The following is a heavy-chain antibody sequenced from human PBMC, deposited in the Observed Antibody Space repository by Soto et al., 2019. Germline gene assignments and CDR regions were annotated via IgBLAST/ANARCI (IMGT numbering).Heavy chain of an antibody. CDR3: ARDGLGILTHFDY. Sequence: QVQLQESGPGLVKPSETLSLTCTVSGGSVSSGSYYWSWIRQPPGKGLEWIGYIYYSGSTNYNPSLKSRVTISVDTSKNQFSLKLSSVTAADTAVYYCARDGLGILTHFDYWGQGTLVTVSS. J-gene: IGHJ4*02. CDR1: GGSVSSGSYY. D-gene: IGHD3-9*01. V-gene: IGHV4-61*01. CDR2: IYYSGST.